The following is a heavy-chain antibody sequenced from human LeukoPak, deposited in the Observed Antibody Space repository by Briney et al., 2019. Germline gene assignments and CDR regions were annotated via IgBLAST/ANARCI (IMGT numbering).Heavy chain of an antibody. J-gene: IGHJ5*02. CDR3: ARRLTQYDCFDP. Sequence: SQTLSLTCAISGDSVSSYSVTWNWIRQSPSRGLEWLGRTYYRSMWYNDYAVSVRGRITVNPDTSKNQFSLHLNSVTPEDTAVYYCARRLTQYDCFDPWGQGILVTVSS. CDR1: GDSVSSYSVT. CDR2: TYYRSMWYN. V-gene: IGHV6-1*01. D-gene: IGHD2-2*01.